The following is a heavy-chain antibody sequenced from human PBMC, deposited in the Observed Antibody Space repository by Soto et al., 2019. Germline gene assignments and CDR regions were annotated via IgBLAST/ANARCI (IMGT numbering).Heavy chain of an antibody. CDR1: GYTFTSYG. Sequence: QVPLVQSGAEVKKPGASVKVSCKASGYTFTSYGISWVRQAPGQGLEWMGWISAYNGNTNYAQKLQGRVTMTTDTSTSTAYMELRSLRSDDTAVYYCARDLHLGDILTGYPFDYWGQGTLVTVSS. D-gene: IGHD3-9*01. J-gene: IGHJ4*02. V-gene: IGHV1-18*01. CDR3: ARDLHLGDILTGYPFDY. CDR2: ISAYNGNT.